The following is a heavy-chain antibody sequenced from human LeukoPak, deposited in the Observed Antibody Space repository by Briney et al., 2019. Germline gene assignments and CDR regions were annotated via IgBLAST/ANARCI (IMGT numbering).Heavy chain of an antibody. J-gene: IGHJ4*02. CDR3: ARTYCAEDCSIRYFDY. V-gene: IGHV1-46*01. CDR1: GYSFTSHY. CDR2: INPSGSST. Sequence: ASVKVSCKASGYSFTSHYMHWVRQAPGQGLEWLGLINPSGSSTLYAQKFQGRITMTRDMSTTTDYMELSSLTYDDTAVYYCARTYCAEDCSIRYFDYWGQGTLVTVSS. D-gene: IGHD2-21*02.